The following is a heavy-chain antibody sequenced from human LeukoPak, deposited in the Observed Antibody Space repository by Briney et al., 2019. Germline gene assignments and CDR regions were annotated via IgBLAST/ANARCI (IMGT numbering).Heavy chain of an antibody. CDR3: AAELQTPYYFDY. Sequence: GGSLRLSCAASGFTVSSNYMSWVRQAPGMGLEWVSVIYSGGSTYYADSVKGRFTISRDNSKNTLYLQMNSLRAEDTAVYYCAAELQTPYYFDYWGQGTLVIVSS. D-gene: IGHD1-26*01. CDR2: IYSGGST. J-gene: IGHJ4*02. V-gene: IGHV3-53*01. CDR1: GFTVSSNY.